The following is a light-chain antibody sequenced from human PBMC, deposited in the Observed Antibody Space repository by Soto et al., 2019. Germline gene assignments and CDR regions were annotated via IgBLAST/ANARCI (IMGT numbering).Light chain of an antibody. Sequence: DIQKTQSPSSLSASVRDRVTITCQASQDITNDLNWYQQKPGKAPKVLIYEASNLKTGVPSRFSGSGSGTDFTFTISSLQPEDIATYFCQQYDNVPLTFGGGTKVEIK. CDR1: QDITND. J-gene: IGKJ4*01. CDR2: EAS. V-gene: IGKV1-33*01. CDR3: QQYDNVPLT.